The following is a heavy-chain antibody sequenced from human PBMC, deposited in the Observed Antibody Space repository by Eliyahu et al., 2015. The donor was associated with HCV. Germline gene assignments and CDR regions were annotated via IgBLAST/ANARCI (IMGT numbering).Heavy chain of an antibody. V-gene: IGHV1-46*01. CDR2: VSPTGDRR. CDR1: GDPFTGQY. D-gene: IGHD3-3*01. CDR3: TSDVQGWGSEEW. Sequence: QVQLVQSGAEVKEPGASVKISCKASGDPFTGQYMHWVRPAPGQGLEWMGVVSPTGDRRGYAQKFQGRVTMTRDTSTRTAYMELRSLRFEDTAVYYCTSDVQGWGSEEWWGQGTLVAVSS. J-gene: IGHJ4*02.